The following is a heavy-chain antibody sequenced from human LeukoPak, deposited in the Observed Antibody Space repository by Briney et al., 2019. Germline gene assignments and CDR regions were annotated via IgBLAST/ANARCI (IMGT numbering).Heavy chain of an antibody. CDR2: SKYDGSTT. J-gene: IGHJ5*02. CDR3: AKSDWFDP. V-gene: IGHV3-74*01. CDR1: GFTLRNYW. Sequence: GALRLSCATSGFTLRNYWMSWLRQAAGKGLVWVARSKYDGSTTFYAESVKVRFTISRDNARNTLYLQMNSLSVDDTAVYYCAKSDWFDPWGQGTLVTVSS.